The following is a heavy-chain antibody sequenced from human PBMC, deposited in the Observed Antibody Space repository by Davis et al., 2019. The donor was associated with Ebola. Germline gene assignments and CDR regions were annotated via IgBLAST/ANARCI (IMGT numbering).Heavy chain of an antibody. CDR2: IKQDGSEE. V-gene: IGHV3-7*01. Sequence: ETLSLTCATSGFTFSTYWMAWVRQAPGKGLEWVANIKQDGSEEYYVDSVKGRFTISRDNSKSTMSLQMNSLRSEDTAVYYCARGSHFDDSYGPPLGWGQGTLITVSS. D-gene: IGHD5-18*01. CDR1: GFTFSTYW. J-gene: IGHJ4*02. CDR3: ARGSHFDDSYGPPLG.